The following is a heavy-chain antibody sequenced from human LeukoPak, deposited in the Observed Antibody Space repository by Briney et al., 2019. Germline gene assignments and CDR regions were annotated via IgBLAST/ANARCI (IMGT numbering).Heavy chain of an antibody. D-gene: IGHD3-22*01. CDR3: ARPYYYDRGVSFGAFDI. CDR1: GYTFTGYY. Sequence: ASAKVSCKASGYTFTGYYMHWVRQAPGQGLEWMGWINPNSGGTNYAQKFQGRVTMTRDTSISTAYMELSRLRSDDTAVYYCARPYYYDRGVSFGAFDIGGQGTMVTVSS. CDR2: INPNSGGT. J-gene: IGHJ3*02. V-gene: IGHV1-2*02.